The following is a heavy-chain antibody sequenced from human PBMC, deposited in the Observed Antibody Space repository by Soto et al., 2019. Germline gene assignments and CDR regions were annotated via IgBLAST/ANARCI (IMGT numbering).Heavy chain of an antibody. Sequence: GASVKVSCKASGYTFTNYGISWVRQAPGQGLEWMGWISANNGNTNYAQKFQGRVTVTADTSTSTAYMELRSLRSDDTAVYYCARDHGDATFEYWGQGTLVTVSS. CDR1: GYTFTNYG. CDR2: ISANNGNT. V-gene: IGHV1-18*01. J-gene: IGHJ4*02. D-gene: IGHD4-17*01. CDR3: ARDHGDATFEY.